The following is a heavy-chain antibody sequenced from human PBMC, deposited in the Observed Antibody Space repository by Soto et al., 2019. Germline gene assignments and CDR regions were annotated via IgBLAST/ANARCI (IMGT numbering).Heavy chain of an antibody. Sequence: QVQLVESGGGVVQPGRSLRLSCAASGFTFSSYPIHWVRQAPGKGLEWVAVISSDGGNEYHADSVKGRLTISRDNSRDTAYLEINSLRAEDTAVYYCARDFRYDYGMDVWGQGTTVTVSS. CDR2: ISSDGGNE. J-gene: IGHJ6*02. V-gene: IGHV3-30-3*01. CDR3: ARDFRYDYGMDV. CDR1: GFTFSSYP.